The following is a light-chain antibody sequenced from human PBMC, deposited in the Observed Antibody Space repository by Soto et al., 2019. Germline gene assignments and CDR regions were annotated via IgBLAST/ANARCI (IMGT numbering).Light chain of an antibody. CDR2: LAS. V-gene: IGKV4-1*01. J-gene: IGKJ1*01. CDR1: QSVLYSSNNKNY. Sequence: DIVMTQSPDSLAVSLGERATINCKSSQSVLYSSNNKNYLAWYQQKPGQPPKLLIYLASTRESGVPDRFSGSGSGTHFTLTISSLQAEDVAVYYCQQYYSTPRRTFGQGTKVEIK. CDR3: QQYYSTPRRT.